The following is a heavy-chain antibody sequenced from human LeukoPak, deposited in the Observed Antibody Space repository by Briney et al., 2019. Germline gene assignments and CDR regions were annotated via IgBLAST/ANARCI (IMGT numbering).Heavy chain of an antibody. CDR2: IIPIFGTA. D-gene: IGHD3-10*01. V-gene: IGHV1-69*06. CDR3: ARGLLWFGDYYYYYMDV. CDR1: GGTFSSYA. Sequence: SVKVSCKASGGTFSSYAISWVRQAPGQGLEWMGGIIPIFGTANYAQKFQGRVTITADKSTSTAYMELSSLRSEDTAVYYCARGLLWFGDYYYYYMDVWGKGTTVTVSS. J-gene: IGHJ6*03.